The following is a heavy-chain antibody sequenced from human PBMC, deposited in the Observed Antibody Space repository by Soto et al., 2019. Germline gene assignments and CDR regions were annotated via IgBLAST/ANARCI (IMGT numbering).Heavy chain of an antibody. Sequence: SVKVSCKASGGTLSTYAISCVRQAPGQGLEWMGGIIPIFGTANYAQMFQGRVTITADKSTSTAYMELSSLTSADTAVYYCAREPQDGSGSYFDSWGQGTLV. CDR2: IIPIFGTA. J-gene: IGHJ4*02. D-gene: IGHD3-10*01. CDR3: AREPQDGSGSYFDS. CDR1: GGTLSTYA. V-gene: IGHV1-69*06.